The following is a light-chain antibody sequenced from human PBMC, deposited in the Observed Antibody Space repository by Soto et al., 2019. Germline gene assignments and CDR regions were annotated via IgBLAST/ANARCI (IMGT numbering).Light chain of an antibody. J-gene: IGKJ5*01. CDR3: QQYYSYPFT. CDR2: AAS. CDR1: QSIGKH. V-gene: IGKV1-39*01. Sequence: DIQMTQSPSSLSASVGDRVTITCRASQSIGKHLNWYQQKPGKAPKLLIYAASTLQSGVPSRFSGSGSGTDFTLTISCLQSEDFATYYCQQYYSYPFTFGQGTRLEIK.